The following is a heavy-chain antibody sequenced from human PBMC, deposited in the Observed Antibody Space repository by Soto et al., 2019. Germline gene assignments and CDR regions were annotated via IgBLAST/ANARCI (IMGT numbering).Heavy chain of an antibody. V-gene: IGHV3-48*03. J-gene: IGHJ3*02. D-gene: IGHD1-26*01. CDR3: APRKYGSFNIGAFDI. CDR1: GFSFSTSE. CDR2: ISKSGIDI. Sequence: EVQLVESGGGLVQPGGSLRLSCAASGFSFSTSEMNWVRQAPGKGLEWVSYISKSGIDIYYADSVKGRFTISRDNANNSLYLQMNSLRAEDTAVYYCAPRKYGSFNIGAFDIWGQGTMVTVSS.